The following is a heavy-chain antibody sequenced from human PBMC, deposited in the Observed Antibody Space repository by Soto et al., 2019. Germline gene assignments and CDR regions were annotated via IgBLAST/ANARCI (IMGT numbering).Heavy chain of an antibody. V-gene: IGHV4-31*03. CDR3: THSVGGYNYFDY. CDR1: GGSISSSGNY. D-gene: IGHD3-22*01. CDR2: IYYSGNT. J-gene: IGHJ4*02. Sequence: QVQLQESGPGLVKPSQTLSLTCTVSGGSISSSGNYWSWIRKHPGKDLEWIGYIYYSGNTYFNPSLKSRVTRSVDTSKNQFSLKLTSVTAADTAVYYCTHSVGGYNYFDYWGQGTLVTVSS.